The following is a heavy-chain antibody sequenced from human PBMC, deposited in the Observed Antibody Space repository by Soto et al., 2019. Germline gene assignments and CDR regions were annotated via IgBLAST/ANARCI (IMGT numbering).Heavy chain of an antibody. CDR2: INSDGSSM. V-gene: IGHV3-74*01. CDR3: ARWSGRYNYLDV. Sequence: GGSLRLSCVTSGFTFSSYWMHWVRQAPGKGLVWVSRINSDGSSMVYADSVKGRFTISRDDAKNTLYLQMNSLRAEDTAVYYCARWSGRYNYLDVWGKGTTVTVSS. CDR1: GFTFSSYW. J-gene: IGHJ6*03.